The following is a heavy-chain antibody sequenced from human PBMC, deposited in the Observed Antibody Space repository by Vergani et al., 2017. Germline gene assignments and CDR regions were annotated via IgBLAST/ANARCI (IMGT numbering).Heavy chain of an antibody. CDR3: AREGALQPGAFDI. CDR2: INPSGSST. J-gene: IGHJ3*02. V-gene: IGHV1-46*01. D-gene: IGHD1-1*01. CDR1: GYTFTNYY. Sequence: QVQLVQSGAEVKKPGASVKVSCKASGYTFTNYYMHWVQQAPGQGLEWMGIINPSGSSTSYAQKFQGRVTMTRDTSTSTVYMEVSSLRSEDTAVYYCAREGALQPGAFDIWGQGTMVTVSS.